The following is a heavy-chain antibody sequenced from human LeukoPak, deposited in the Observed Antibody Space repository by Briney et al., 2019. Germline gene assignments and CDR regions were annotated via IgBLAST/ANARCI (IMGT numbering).Heavy chain of an antibody. CDR3: ARVARYCSSTSCRPFDY. V-gene: IGHV1-18*01. CDR1: GYTFTSYG. Sequence: EASVKVSCKASGYTFTSYGISGVRQAPGQGLEWMGWISAYNGNTNYAQKLQGRVTMTTDTSTSTAYMDLRSLRSDDTAVYYCARVARYCSSTSCRPFDYWGQGTLVTVSS. D-gene: IGHD2-2*01. J-gene: IGHJ4*02. CDR2: ISAYNGNT.